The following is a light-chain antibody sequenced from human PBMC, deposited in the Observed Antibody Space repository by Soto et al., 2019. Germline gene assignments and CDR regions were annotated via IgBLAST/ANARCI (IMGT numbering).Light chain of an antibody. CDR2: DVS. J-gene: IGKJ5*01. Sequence: DNQLTQSPSSLPASVGDRATITCRASQAVKCWLAWFQQKPGMAPKLVIYDVSSRQTGVPSRFSGNGSGTEFTLTITSLQPEDVAAYYCQQSNKHPISFGQGTRLEIK. CDR3: QQSNKHPIS. V-gene: IGKV1-12*01. CDR1: QAVKCW.